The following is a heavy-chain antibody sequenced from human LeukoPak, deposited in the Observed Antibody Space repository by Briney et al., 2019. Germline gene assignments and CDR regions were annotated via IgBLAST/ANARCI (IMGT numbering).Heavy chain of an antibody. CDR3: ARDFGTMVRGVQNYYYYYGMDV. CDR1: GYTFTGYQ. J-gene: IGHJ6*02. Sequence: ASVKVSCKTSGYTFTGYQIHWVRQAPGQGLEWMGIINPSGGSTSYAQKFQGRVTMTRDTSTSTVYMELSSLRSEDTAVYYCARDFGTMVRGVQNYYYYYGMDVWGQGTTVTVSS. CDR2: INPSGGST. V-gene: IGHV1-46*01. D-gene: IGHD3-10*01.